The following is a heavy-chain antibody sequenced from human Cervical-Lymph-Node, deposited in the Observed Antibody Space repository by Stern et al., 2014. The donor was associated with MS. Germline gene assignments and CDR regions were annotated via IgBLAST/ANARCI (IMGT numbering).Heavy chain of an antibody. V-gene: IGHV3-30*04. CDR2: ISDDGRDK. D-gene: IGHD1-26*01. CDR3: AKGGSGSYLD. CDR1: GFVFRRYA. J-gene: IGHJ4*02. Sequence: MQLVQSGGGVVQPGRSLRLSCAASGFVFRRYALHWVRQAPGKGLEWVAVISDDGRDKYYTGSVKGRFTVSRDNSNNTVDLEMNSLRLEDTAVYYCAKGGSGSYLDWGQGSLVTVSS.